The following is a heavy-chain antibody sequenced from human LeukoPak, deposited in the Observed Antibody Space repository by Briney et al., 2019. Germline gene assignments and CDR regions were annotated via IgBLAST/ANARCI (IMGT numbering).Heavy chain of an antibody. D-gene: IGHD3-22*01. CDR1: GGTFTGYA. V-gene: IGHV1-69*04. CDR2: IIPILGIA. J-gene: IGHJ4*02. Sequence: SVKVSCKASGGTFTGYAMSWVRQAPGQGLEWMGRIIPILGIANYAQKFQGRVTITADKSTSTAYMELSSLRSEDTAVYYCIVAYYYDSRGYVLDYFESWGQGTLVTVSS. CDR3: IVAYYYDSRGYVLDYFES.